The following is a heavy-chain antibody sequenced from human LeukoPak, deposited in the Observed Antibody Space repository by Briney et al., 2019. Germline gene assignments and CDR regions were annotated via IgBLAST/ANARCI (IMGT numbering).Heavy chain of an antibody. CDR1: GGSISSYY. D-gene: IGHD2-8*01. CDR2: IYTSGST. CDR3: AREWLLCYTNYYYYYNMDI. V-gene: IGHV4-4*07. J-gene: IGHJ6*03. Sequence: SETLSLTCTVSGGSISSYYWSWIRQPAGKGLEWIGRIYTSGSTNYNPSLKSRVTMSVDTSKNQFSLKLSSVTAACTAVYYCAREWLLCYTNYYYYYNMDIWGKGTTGTVSS.